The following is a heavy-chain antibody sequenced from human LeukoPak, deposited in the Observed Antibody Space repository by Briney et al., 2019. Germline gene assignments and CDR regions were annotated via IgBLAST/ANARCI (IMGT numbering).Heavy chain of an antibody. J-gene: IGHJ4*02. CDR1: GYTFTSFG. CDR2: ISAYNGNT. D-gene: IGHD5-18*01. V-gene: IGHV1-18*01. CDR3: VRDLGVDTTMIFFDY. Sequence: ASVKVSCKASGYTFTSFGISWVRQAPGQGLEWVGWISAYNGNTNSAQKVQGRVTMTTDTSTSTAYMDLRSLRSDDTAVYYCVRDLGVDTTMIFFDYWGQGSLVTVSS.